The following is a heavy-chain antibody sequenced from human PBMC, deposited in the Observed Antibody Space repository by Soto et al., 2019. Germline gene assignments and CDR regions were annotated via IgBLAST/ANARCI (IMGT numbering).Heavy chain of an antibody. V-gene: IGHV3-15*01. CDR1: GFTFSNAW. D-gene: IGHD6-13*01. J-gene: IGHJ6*02. Sequence: GGSLRLSCAASGFTFSNAWMSWVRQAPGKGLEWVGRIKSKTDGGTTDYAAPVKGRFTISRDDSKNTLYLQMNSLKTEDTAVYYCTTGWYDYYGMDVWGQGTTVTVSS. CDR2: IKSKTDGGTT. CDR3: TTGWYDYYGMDV.